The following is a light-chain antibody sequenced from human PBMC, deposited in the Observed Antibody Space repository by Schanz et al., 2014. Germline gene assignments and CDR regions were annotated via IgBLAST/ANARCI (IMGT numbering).Light chain of an antibody. V-gene: IGKV1-9*01. CDR3: QHYNTYVFT. Sequence: IQLTQSPSSLSASVGDRVTITCRASQDIRNYLAWYQQKPGKAPKLLIYSASTLQSGVPSRFSGSGSVTEFTLTISGLQPDDFATYYCQHYNTYVFTFGPGTKVDIK. CDR2: SAS. J-gene: IGKJ3*01. CDR1: QDIRNY.